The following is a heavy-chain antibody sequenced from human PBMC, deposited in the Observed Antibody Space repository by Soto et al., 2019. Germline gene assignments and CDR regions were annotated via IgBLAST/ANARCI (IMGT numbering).Heavy chain of an antibody. J-gene: IGHJ4*02. D-gene: IGHD3-10*02. V-gene: IGHV3-23*01. CDR1: GFTFSSYA. Sequence: GGSLRLSCAASGFTFSSYATSWVRQAPGKGLEWVSAISGSGGSTYYADSVKGRFTISRDNSKNTLYLQMNSLRAEDTAVYYCAKSQIGHYVPYWGQGTLVTVSS. CDR2: ISGSGGST. CDR3: AKSQIGHYVPY.